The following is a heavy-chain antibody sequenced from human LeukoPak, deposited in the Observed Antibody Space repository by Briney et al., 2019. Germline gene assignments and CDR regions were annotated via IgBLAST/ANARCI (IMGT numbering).Heavy chain of an antibody. D-gene: IGHD6-19*01. J-gene: IGHJ4*02. CDR2: ISGSGAST. V-gene: IGHV3-23*01. Sequence: GESLTLSCAASGFTLSSYAMNWVRQAPGKGLEWVSAISGSGASTYYAASVKGRFTISRDISKNMVYLQMNSLRPEDAAVYYWAKGGIEVAWGLIDYWGQETLVTVSS. CDR1: GFTLSSYA. CDR3: AKGGIEVAWGLIDY.